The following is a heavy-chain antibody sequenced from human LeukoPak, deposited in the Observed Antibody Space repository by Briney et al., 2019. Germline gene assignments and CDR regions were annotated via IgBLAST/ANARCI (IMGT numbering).Heavy chain of an antibody. Sequence: PGGSLRLSCAASGFTFSSYAMSWVRQAPGKGLEWVSSISSSSSYIYYADSVKGRFAISRDNAKNSLYLQMNSLRAEDTAVYYCARSSIAASIDYWGQGTLVTVSS. CDR2: ISSSSSYI. D-gene: IGHD6-6*01. CDR1: GFTFSSYA. J-gene: IGHJ4*02. V-gene: IGHV3-21*01. CDR3: ARSSIAASIDY.